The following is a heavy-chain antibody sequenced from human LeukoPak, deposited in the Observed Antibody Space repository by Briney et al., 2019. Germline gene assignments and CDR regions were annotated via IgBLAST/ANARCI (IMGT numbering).Heavy chain of an antibody. CDR1: GFTFSSYN. J-gene: IGHJ4*02. CDR2: ISSSSSTI. CDR3: ARSYYDYVWGSYRYDD. V-gene: IGHV3-48*02. Sequence: GGSLRLSCAASGFTFSSYNMNWVRQAPGKGLEWVSYISSSSSTIYYADSVKGRFTISRDNAKNSLYLQMNSLRDEDTAVYYCARSYYDYVWGSYRYDDWGQGTLVTVSS. D-gene: IGHD3-16*02.